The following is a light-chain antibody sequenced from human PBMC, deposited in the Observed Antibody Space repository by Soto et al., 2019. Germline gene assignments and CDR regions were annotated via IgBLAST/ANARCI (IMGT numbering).Light chain of an antibody. CDR2: EVN. V-gene: IGLV2-14*01. CDR1: STDVGGYNY. CDR3: GSYTSADTPFV. J-gene: IGLJ1*01. Sequence: QSALAQPSSVTGSPGQSITISCTGTSTDVGGYNYVYWYQHHPGKGPKLIIYEVNNRPSGVSDRFSGSKSGNKASLTISNLEAEDESDYYCGSYTSADTPFVFGTGTKVTVL.